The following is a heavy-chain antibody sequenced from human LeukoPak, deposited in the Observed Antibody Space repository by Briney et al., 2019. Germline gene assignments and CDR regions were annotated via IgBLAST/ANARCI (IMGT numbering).Heavy chain of an antibody. CDR2: IIPIFGTA. CDR3: ARDRVDTAMGPGLGFDY. V-gene: IGHV1-69*13. CDR1: GGTSSSYA. D-gene: IGHD5-18*01. J-gene: IGHJ4*02. Sequence: SVKVSCKASGGTSSSYAISWVRQAPGQGLEWMGGIIPIFGTANYAQKFQGRVTITADESTSTAYMELSSLRSEGTAVYYCARDRVDTAMGPGLGFDYWGQGTLVTVSS.